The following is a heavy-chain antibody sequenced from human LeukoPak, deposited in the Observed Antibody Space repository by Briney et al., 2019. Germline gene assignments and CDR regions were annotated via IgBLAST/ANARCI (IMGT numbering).Heavy chain of an antibody. CDR1: GYTFTGYY. D-gene: IGHD6-19*01. CDR3: ARECIAVAGSHYYYYYGMDV. V-gene: IGHV1-2*02. Sequence: ASVKVSCKASGYTFTGYYMHWVRQAPGQGLEWMGWINPNSGGTNYAQKFQGRVTMTRDTSTSTAYMELSRLRSDDTAVYYCARECIAVAGSHYYYYYGMDVWGQGTTVTVSS. CDR2: INPNSGGT. J-gene: IGHJ6*02.